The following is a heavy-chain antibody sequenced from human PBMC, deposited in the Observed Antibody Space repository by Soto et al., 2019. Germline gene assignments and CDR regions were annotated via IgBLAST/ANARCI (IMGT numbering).Heavy chain of an antibody. Sequence: EVQLLESGGGLVQPGGSLRLSCAASGFTFSSCAMGWVRQAPGKGLEWVSGMSGTGGSTYYADSVKGRFTISRDTSKNTLYLQMDSLGAEDTAIYYCAKVVGDGNDYYDFWGQGTLVTVSS. CDR2: MSGTGGST. CDR3: AKVVGDGNDYYDF. V-gene: IGHV3-23*01. D-gene: IGHD3-22*01. CDR1: GFTFSSCA. J-gene: IGHJ4*02.